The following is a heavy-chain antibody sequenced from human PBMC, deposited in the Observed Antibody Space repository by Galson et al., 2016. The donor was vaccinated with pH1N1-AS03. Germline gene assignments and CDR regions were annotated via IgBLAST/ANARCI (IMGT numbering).Heavy chain of an antibody. Sequence: TLSLTCPVSGGSISSGGYYWNWIRQHPGKGLEWIGYVFHSGSTYYNPSLESLVSISVDTSKNQFSLKLKSVTAADTAVYYCARQDSGAYYLDVWGKGTMVTVSS. V-gene: IGHV4-31*01. CDR3: ARQDSGAYYLDV. J-gene: IGHJ6*03. D-gene: IGHD1-26*01. CDR2: VFHSGST. CDR1: GGSISSGGYY.